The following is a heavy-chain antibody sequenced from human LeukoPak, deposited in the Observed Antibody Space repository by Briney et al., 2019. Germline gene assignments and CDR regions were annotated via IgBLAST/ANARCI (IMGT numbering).Heavy chain of an antibody. CDR3: ARDPSPYGSGSSDY. CDR2: IWSDGSNK. CDR1: GFTFSTYG. Sequence: PGRSLRLSCAASGFTFSTYGLHWVRQAPGKGLEWVAVIWSDGSNKYYAGSVKGRFTISRDNSKNTMYLQMNSLRAEDTAVYYCARDPSPYGSGSSDYWGQGTLVTVSS. V-gene: IGHV3-33*01. D-gene: IGHD3-10*01. J-gene: IGHJ4*02.